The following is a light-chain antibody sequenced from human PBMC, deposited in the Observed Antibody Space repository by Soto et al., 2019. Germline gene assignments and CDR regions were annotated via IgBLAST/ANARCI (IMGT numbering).Light chain of an antibody. CDR2: GAS. J-gene: IGKJ1*01. CDR3: QDYGSSTGT. V-gene: IGKV3-20*01. Sequence: EIVLTQSPGTLSLSPGERATLSCRASHSVGSYLAWYQQRPGQPPRLLIYGASSRATGIPGRFSGSGSGTDFTLTISRLEPEDFAVYYCQDYGSSTGTFGQGTKVDIK. CDR1: HSVGSY.